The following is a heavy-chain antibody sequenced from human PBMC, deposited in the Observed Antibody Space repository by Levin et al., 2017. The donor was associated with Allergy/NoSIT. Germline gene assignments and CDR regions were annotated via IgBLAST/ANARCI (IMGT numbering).Heavy chain of an antibody. CDR1: GYTFTGYY. Sequence: ASVKVSCKASGYTFTGYYMHWVRQAPGQGLEWMGWINPNSGGTNYAQKFQGRVTMTRDTSISTAYMELSRLRSDDTAVYYCARDYHYGSGSYQGVYWGQGTLVTVSS. CDR2: INPNSGGT. J-gene: IGHJ4*02. D-gene: IGHD3-10*01. V-gene: IGHV1-2*02. CDR3: ARDYHYGSGSYQGVY.